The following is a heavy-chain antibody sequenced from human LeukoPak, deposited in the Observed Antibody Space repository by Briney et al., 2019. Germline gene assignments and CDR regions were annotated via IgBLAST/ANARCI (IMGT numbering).Heavy chain of an antibody. Sequence: SETLSLTCTVSGGSISSSSYYWGWIRQPPGKGLEWIGSIYYSGSTYYNPSLKSRVTISVDTSKNRFSLKLSSVTAADTAVYYCARPRGGYCSSTSCSDASDIWGQGTMVTVSS. CDR3: ARPRGGYCSSTSCSDASDI. J-gene: IGHJ3*02. D-gene: IGHD2-2*01. CDR1: GGSISSSSYY. V-gene: IGHV4-39*01. CDR2: IYYSGST.